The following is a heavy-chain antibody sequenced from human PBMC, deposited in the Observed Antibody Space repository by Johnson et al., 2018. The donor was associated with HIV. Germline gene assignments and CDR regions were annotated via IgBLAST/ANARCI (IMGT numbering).Heavy chain of an antibody. CDR1: GFTFSSYW. Sequence: EVQLVESGGGLVQPGGSLRLSCAASGFTFSSYWMSWVRQAPGKGLEWVANIKQDGSEKYYVDSVKGRFTISRDNAQNSLYLQMNSLRAEDTAVYYCARVEWLAPHALDIWGQGTMVTVSS. D-gene: IGHD6-19*01. V-gene: IGHV3-7*01. CDR3: ARVEWLAPHALDI. CDR2: IKQDGSEK. J-gene: IGHJ3*02.